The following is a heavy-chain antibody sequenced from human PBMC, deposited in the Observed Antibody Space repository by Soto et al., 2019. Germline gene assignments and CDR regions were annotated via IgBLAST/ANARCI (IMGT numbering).Heavy chain of an antibody. CDR3: ARDVGYSSGSRYDAFDI. Sequence: QVQLVQSGAEVKKPGSSVKVSCKASGGTFSSYAISWVRQAPGQGLEWLGGLIPIFGTANYAQKFQGRVTITEDGSTSTVYMELCSLRSEDTAVYYCARDVGYSSGSRYDAFDIWGQGTMVTVSS. J-gene: IGHJ3*02. V-gene: IGHV1-69*01. CDR2: LIPIFGTA. CDR1: GGTFSSYA. D-gene: IGHD6-19*01.